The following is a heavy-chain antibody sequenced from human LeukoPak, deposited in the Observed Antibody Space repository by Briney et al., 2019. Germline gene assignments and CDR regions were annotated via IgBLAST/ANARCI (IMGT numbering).Heavy chain of an antibody. V-gene: IGHV3-53*01. J-gene: IGHJ4*02. CDR2: MYSGGSE. CDR1: GFTVSRKY. CDR3: ATHDYGRKYYFDY. Sequence: GGSLRLSCAASGFTVSRKYMSWVRQAPGKGLEWVSVMYSGGSEYYADSVKGRFTISRDDSKNTLYLQMNSLRAEDTAVYYCATHDYGRKYYFDYWGQGTLITVSS. D-gene: IGHD4-17*01.